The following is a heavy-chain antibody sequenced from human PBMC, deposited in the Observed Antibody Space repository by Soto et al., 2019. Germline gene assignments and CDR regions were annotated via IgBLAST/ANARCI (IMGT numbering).Heavy chain of an antibody. D-gene: IGHD2-21*02. CDR2: ISYDGSNT. V-gene: IGHV3-30-3*01. J-gene: IGHJ4*02. CDR3: ARVTGVTY. Sequence: QVQLVESGGRVVQPGRSLRLSCAASGFTFSNYALHWVRRAPGKGLEWVALISYDGSNTYYTDSVKGRFTISRDNSKNTLYLQMNSLRAEDTAVYYCARVTGVTYWGQGTLVTVSS. CDR1: GFTFSNYA.